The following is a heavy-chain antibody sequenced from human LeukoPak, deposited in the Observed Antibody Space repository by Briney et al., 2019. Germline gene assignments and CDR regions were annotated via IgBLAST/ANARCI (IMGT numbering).Heavy chain of an antibody. V-gene: IGHV3-73*01. D-gene: IGHD3-10*01. Sequence: PGGSLRLSCAASGFTFSGSAMHWVRQASGKGLEWVFRIRSKANSYTTAYAASGKGRFTISRADSKNTAYLQMNSLKTEDTAVYYCTRQEVVWFGELGPYGAFDIWGQGTMVTVSS. CDR3: TRQEVVWFGELGPYGAFDI. CDR2: IRSKANSYTT. CDR1: GFTFSGSA. J-gene: IGHJ3*02.